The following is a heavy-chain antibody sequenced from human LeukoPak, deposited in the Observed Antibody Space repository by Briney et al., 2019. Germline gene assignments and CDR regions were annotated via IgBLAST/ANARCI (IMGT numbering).Heavy chain of an antibody. Sequence: ASVKVSCKASGYTFTSYGISWVRQAPGQGLEWMGWISAYNGNTNYAQKLQGRVTMTTDTSTSTAYMELRSLRSDDTAVYYCARVWELVAATRLQVNPDAFDIWGQGTMSPSLQ. V-gene: IGHV1-18*01. CDR2: ISAYNGNT. J-gene: IGHJ3*02. D-gene: IGHD2-15*01. CDR3: ARVWELVAATRLQVNPDAFDI. CDR1: GYTFTSYG.